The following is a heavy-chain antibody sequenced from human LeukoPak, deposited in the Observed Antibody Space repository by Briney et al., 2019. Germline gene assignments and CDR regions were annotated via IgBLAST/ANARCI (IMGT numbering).Heavy chain of an antibody. D-gene: IGHD3-22*01. CDR2: IFYSGST. CDR1: SGSISTSNYY. CDR3: ARSSEGRYYYDSSGFSYYYYYMDV. V-gene: IGHV4-39*07. J-gene: IGHJ6*03. Sequence: SETLSLTCTVSSGSISTSNYYWGWVRQPPGKALEWIGNIFYSGSTYYSPSLKSRVTILLDTSRNQFSLKLSSVTAADTAVYYCARSSEGRYYYDSSGFSYYYYYMDVWGKGTTVTVSS.